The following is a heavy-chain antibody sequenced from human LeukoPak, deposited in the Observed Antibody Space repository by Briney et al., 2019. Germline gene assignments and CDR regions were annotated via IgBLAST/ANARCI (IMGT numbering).Heavy chain of an antibody. J-gene: IGHJ4*02. V-gene: IGHV4-34*01. CDR2: VNDSGST. CDR3: ARARRNYGRSFDY. D-gene: IGHD1-7*01. CDR1: GGSFSGYY. Sequence: PSETLSLTCALYGGSFSGYYWSWLRQPPGKGLEWIGEVNDSGSTKYNLSLKSGVTISLGTSKNQFSLNLRSVTAGDTAVYYCARARRNYGRSFDYWGEGTLVTVSS.